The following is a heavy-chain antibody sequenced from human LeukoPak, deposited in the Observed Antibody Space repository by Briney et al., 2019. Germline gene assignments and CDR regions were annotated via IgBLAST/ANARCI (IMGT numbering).Heavy chain of an antibody. CDR1: GFTFSNAW. J-gene: IGHJ4*02. D-gene: IGHD3-16*02. V-gene: IGHV3-15*01. CDR3: TTEDYDYVWGSYRLFDY. CDR2: IKSKTDGGTT. Sequence: PGGSLRLSRAASGFTFSNAWMSWVRQAPGKGLEWVGHIKSKTDGGTTDYAAPVKGRFTISRDDSKNTLYLQMNSLKTEDTAVYYCTTEDYDYVWGSYRLFDYWGQGTLVTVSS.